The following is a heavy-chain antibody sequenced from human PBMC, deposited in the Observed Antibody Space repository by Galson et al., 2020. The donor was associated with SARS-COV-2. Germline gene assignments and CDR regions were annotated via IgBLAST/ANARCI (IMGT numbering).Heavy chain of an antibody. CDR1: GFTFGDYA. Sequence: TGGSLRLSCTASGFTFGDYAMSWVSQAPGKGLEWVGFIRSKAYGGTTEYAASVKGRFTISRDDSKSIAYLQMNSLKTEDTAVYYCTRDRWELPLDYWGQGTLVTVSS. J-gene: IGHJ4*02. D-gene: IGHD1-26*01. V-gene: IGHV3-49*04. CDR2: IRSKAYGGTT. CDR3: TRDRWELPLDY.